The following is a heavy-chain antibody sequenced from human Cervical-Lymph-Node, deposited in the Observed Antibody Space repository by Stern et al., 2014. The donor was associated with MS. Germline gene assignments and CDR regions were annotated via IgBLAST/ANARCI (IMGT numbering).Heavy chain of an antibody. D-gene: IGHD2-8*02. CDR1: GGSISNYY. Sequence: QVQLQESGPGLVKPSETLSLTCSVSGGSISNYYWSWIRQPPGKGLEWIGYVYYSGSTNYNPSLKSRVTILVDTSKNQFSLRLSSVIAADTAVYYCARATGRQGYCTGAVCSNYPFYYGLDVWGQGTTVTVSS. J-gene: IGHJ6*02. CDR3: ARATGRQGYCTGAVCSNYPFYYGLDV. CDR2: VYYSGST. V-gene: IGHV4-59*01.